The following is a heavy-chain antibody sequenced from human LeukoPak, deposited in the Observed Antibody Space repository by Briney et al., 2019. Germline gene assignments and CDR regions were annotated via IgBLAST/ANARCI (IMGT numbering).Heavy chain of an antibody. Sequence: SGGSLRLSCAASGFTFSSYGMHWVRQAPGKGLEWVSAISASGGSTYYADSVKGRFTMSRDNSRNTLYLQMNSLRAEDTAVYYCAKVVVVPGTADFDYWGQGTLVTVSS. CDR2: ISASGGST. V-gene: IGHV3-23*01. CDR1: GFTFSSYG. J-gene: IGHJ4*02. CDR3: AKVVVVPGTADFDY. D-gene: IGHD2-2*01.